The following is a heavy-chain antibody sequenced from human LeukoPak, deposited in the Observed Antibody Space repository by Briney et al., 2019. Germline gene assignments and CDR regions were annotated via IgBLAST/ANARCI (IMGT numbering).Heavy chain of an antibody. V-gene: IGHV1-46*01. J-gene: IGHJ4*02. D-gene: IGHD5-24*01. CDR3: ASGVEMATILPAV. CDR1: GYTFTSYY. CDR2: INPSGGST. Sequence: ASVKVSCKAPGYTFTSYYMHWVRQAPGQGLEWMGIINPSGGSTSYAQKFQGRVTMTRDTSTSTVYMELSSLRSEDTAVYYCASGVEMATILPAVWGQGTLVTVSS.